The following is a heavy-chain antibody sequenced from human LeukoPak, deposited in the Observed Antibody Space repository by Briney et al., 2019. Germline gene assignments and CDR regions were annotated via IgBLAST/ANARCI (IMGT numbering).Heavy chain of an antibody. Sequence: GSLRLSCAASGFTFSSYAMSWVRQAPGKGLEWVSAISGSGGSTYYADSVKGRFTISKGNSKNTLYLQMNSLRAEDTAVYYCAKDHSSSSGYYYAPDAFDIWGQGTMVTVSS. V-gene: IGHV3-23*01. J-gene: IGHJ3*02. CDR1: GFTFSSYA. CDR2: ISGSGGST. CDR3: AKDHSSSSGYYYAPDAFDI. D-gene: IGHD3-22*01.